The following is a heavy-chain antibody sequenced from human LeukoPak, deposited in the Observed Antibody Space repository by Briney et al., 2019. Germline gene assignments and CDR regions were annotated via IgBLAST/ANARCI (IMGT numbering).Heavy chain of an antibody. J-gene: IGHJ4*02. V-gene: IGHV3-30*02. CDR3: AHGGLYYLDY. CDR2: IRYDGSNK. Sequence: GGSLRLSCAASGFTFSSYGMHWVRQAPGKGLEWVAFIRYDGSNKYYADSVKGRFTISRDNSKNTLYLQMNSLRAEDTAVYYCAHGGLYYLDYWGQGTLVTVSS. D-gene: IGHD3-10*01. CDR1: GFTFSSYG.